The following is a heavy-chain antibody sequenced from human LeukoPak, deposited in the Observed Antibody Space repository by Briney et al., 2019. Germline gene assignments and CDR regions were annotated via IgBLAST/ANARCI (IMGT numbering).Heavy chain of an antibody. CDR1: GFTFSNYA. CDR2: ISGSGGYT. J-gene: IGHJ4*02. D-gene: IGHD3-22*01. Sequence: GGSLRLSCVASGFTFSNYAVAWVRQAPGKGLEWVSSISGSGGYTYYADSVKGRLTISRDNSKNTLYLQMNSLRAEDTAVYFCAKHSAEYYYDTGGFPTDWGQGSLVTVSS. CDR3: AKHSAEYYYDTGGFPTD. V-gene: IGHV3-23*01.